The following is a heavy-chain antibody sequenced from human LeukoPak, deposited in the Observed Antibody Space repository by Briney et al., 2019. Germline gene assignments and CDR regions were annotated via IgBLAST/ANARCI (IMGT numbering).Heavy chain of an antibody. CDR3: AKGEDEEWELPDY. J-gene: IGHJ4*02. CDR2: ISGSGGST. D-gene: IGHD1-26*01. V-gene: IGHV3-23*01. CDR1: GFTFSSYA. Sequence: PGGPLRLSCAASGFTFSSYAMSWVRQAPGKGLEWVSAISGSGGSTYYADSVKGRFTISRDNSKNTLYLQMNSLRAEDTAVYYCAKGEDEEWELPDYWGQGTLVTVSS.